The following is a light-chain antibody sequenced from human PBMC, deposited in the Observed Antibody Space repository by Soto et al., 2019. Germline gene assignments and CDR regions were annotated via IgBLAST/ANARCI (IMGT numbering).Light chain of an antibody. J-gene: IGKJ5*01. CDR3: QQYNNWPIT. CDR2: GAS. CDR1: QTVGSN. Sequence: EIVMTQSPATLSVSPGERAALSCRASQTVGSNLAWYQQKPGQAPRLVISGASTRATGVPARFSGSGSGTEFTLTISSLQSEDFAVYYCQQYNNWPITFGQGTRLEIK. V-gene: IGKV3-15*01.